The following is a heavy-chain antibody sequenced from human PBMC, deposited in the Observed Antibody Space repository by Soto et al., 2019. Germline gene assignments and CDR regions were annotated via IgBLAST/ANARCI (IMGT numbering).Heavy chain of an antibody. CDR3: ARGVFAYSNPTYNWFDP. CDR1: GYTFTSYD. V-gene: IGHV1-8*01. D-gene: IGHD4-4*01. Sequence: ASVKVSCKASGYTFTSYDINWVRQATGQGLEWMGWMNPSSGNTGYAQKFQGRVTMTRNTSINTAYMELSSLRSEDTAVYYCARGVFAYSNPTYNWFDPWGQGTLVTVSS. CDR2: MNPSSGNT. J-gene: IGHJ5*02.